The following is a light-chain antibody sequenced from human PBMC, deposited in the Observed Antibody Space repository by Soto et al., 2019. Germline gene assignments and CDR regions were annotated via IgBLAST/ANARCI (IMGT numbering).Light chain of an antibody. J-gene: IGKJ4*01. CDR2: DVS. Sequence: DIQMTQSPSTLSASVGDRVTITCRASQTLSSWLAWYQQKPGKAPKLLIYDVSSLESGVPSRFSGSGSGTEFTLTSSSLQPDDFATYYCQQYNSYSLTFGGGTKVEIK. V-gene: IGKV1-5*01. CDR1: QTLSSW. CDR3: QQYNSYSLT.